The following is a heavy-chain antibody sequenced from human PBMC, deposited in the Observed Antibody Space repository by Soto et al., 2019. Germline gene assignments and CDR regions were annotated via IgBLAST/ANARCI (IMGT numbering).Heavy chain of an antibody. Sequence: SVKVSCKASGGTFSSYAISWVRQAPGQGLEWMGGIIPIFGTANYAQKFQGRVTITADKSTSTAYMELSSLGSEDTAVYYCARGMRATGNFDYWGQGTLVTVSS. J-gene: IGHJ4*02. D-gene: IGHD2-8*01. CDR3: ARGMRATGNFDY. CDR1: GGTFSSYA. CDR2: IIPIFGTA. V-gene: IGHV1-69*06.